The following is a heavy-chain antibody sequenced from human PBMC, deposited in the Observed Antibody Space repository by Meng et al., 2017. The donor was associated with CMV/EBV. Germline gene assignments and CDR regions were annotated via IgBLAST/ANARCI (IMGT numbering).Heavy chain of an antibody. CDR2: IRYDGSNK. D-gene: IGHD5-18*01. CDR3: ARPTAGYSYGLVIRNNWFDP. Sequence: EGSLRPSCAASGFTFSSYGMHWARQAPGQGLEWVAFIRYDGSNKYYADSVKGRFTISRDNSKNTLYLQMNSLRAEDTAVYYCARPTAGYSYGLVIRNNWFDPWGQGTLVTVSS. J-gene: IGHJ5*02. V-gene: IGHV3-30*02. CDR1: GFTFSSYG.